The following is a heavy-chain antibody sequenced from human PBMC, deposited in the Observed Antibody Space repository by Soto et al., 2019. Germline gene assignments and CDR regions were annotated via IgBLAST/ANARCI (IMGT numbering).Heavy chain of an antibody. V-gene: IGHV3-33*08. CDR2: IWYDGSNK. Sequence: VQLVESGGGLVQPGGSLRLSCAASGFTFSSYGMHWVRQAPGKGLEWVAVIWYDGSNKYYADSVKGRFTISRDNSKNTLYLQMNSLRAEDTAVYYCARGFPYGSGSYYNGFDYWGQGTLVTVSS. D-gene: IGHD3-10*01. CDR3: ARGFPYGSGSYYNGFDY. CDR1: GFTFSSYG. J-gene: IGHJ4*02.